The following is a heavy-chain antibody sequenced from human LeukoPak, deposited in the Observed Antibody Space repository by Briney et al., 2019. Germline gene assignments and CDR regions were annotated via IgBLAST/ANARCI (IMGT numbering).Heavy chain of an antibody. V-gene: IGHV3-21*01. CDR2: ISSSSSYI. J-gene: IGHJ3*02. CDR1: GFTFSSYS. CDR3: ARDTPIVLMVYTDFDI. D-gene: IGHD2-8*01. Sequence: GGTLRLSCAASGFTFSSYSMNWVRQAPGKGLEWVSSISSSSSYIYYADSVKGRFTISRDNAKNSLYLQMNSLRAEDTAVYYCARDTPIVLMVYTDFDIWGQGTMVTVSS.